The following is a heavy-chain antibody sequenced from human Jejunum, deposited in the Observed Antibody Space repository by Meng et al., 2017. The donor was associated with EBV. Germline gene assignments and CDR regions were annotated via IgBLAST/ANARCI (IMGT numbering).Heavy chain of an antibody. D-gene: IGHD2-21*02. Sequence: QVQLVQSGCELKKPGXCVKVSCKASGYTFSRYAMNWVRQAPGQGLEWMGWINTRTGNPAYAQGFTGRFVFSLDTSVSTAYLQISSLKAEDTAVYYCASDISTATFGYWDQGTLVTVAS. CDR3: ASDISTATFGY. CDR2: INTRTGNP. V-gene: IGHV7-4-1*02. CDR1: GYTFSRYA. J-gene: IGHJ4*02.